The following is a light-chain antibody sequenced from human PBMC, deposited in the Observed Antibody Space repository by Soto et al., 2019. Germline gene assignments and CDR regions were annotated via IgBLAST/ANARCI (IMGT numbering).Light chain of an antibody. CDR1: QSVSNY. CDR3: QQYGNSLGT. Sequence: ENVLTQCPATLSFSTGQRSTLSCMASQSVSNYLAWYQQKPGQAPRLLIYGASSRATGIPDRFSGSGSGTDFTLTISILEPEDFAVYYCQQYGNSLGTFGQGTKVDIK. J-gene: IGKJ1*01. CDR2: GAS. V-gene: IGKV3-20*01.